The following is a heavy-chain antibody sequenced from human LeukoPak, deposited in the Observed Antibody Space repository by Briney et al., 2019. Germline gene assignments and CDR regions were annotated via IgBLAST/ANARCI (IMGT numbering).Heavy chain of an antibody. V-gene: IGHV3-33*05. CDR1: GFTFSSYG. CDR3: AKEDTAMLPRGLNY. D-gene: IGHD5-18*01. CDR2: LLYDGSNK. J-gene: IGHJ4*02. Sequence: GESLRLSCAASGFTFSSYGMHWVRQAPGKGLEWVAVLLYDGSNKYYADPVKGRFTISRDNSKNTLYLQMNSLRAEDTAVYYCAKEDTAMLPRGLNYWGQGTLVTVSS.